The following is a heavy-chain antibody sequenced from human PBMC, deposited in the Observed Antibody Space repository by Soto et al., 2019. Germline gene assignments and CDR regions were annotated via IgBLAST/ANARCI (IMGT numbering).Heavy chain of an antibody. V-gene: IGHV3-13*01. CDR2: IGTAGDT. D-gene: IGHD6-6*01. CDR3: ARVAARHDAFHI. J-gene: IGHJ3*02. Sequence: GGSLRLSCAASGFTFSSYDMHWVRQATGKGLEWVSAIGTAGDTYYPGSVKGRFTISRENAKNSLYLQMNSLRAGDTAVYYCARVAARHDAFHIWGQGTMVTVSS. CDR1: GFTFSSYD.